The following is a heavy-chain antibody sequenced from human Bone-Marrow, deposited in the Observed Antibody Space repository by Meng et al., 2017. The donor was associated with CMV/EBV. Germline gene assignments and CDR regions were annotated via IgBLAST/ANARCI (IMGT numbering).Heavy chain of an antibody. Sequence: GESLKISCEASGFTFSSYWMSWVRQAPGKGLEWVANIKQDGSEKYYLDSVKGRFPISRDNAKTSLYLQMNSLRAEDTAVYYCAREYYYCSSTSCPYWYFDLWGRGTLVTVSS. J-gene: IGHJ2*01. D-gene: IGHD2-2*01. CDR1: GFTFSSYW. CDR2: IKQDGSEK. V-gene: IGHV3-7*03. CDR3: AREYYYCSSTSCPYWYFDL.